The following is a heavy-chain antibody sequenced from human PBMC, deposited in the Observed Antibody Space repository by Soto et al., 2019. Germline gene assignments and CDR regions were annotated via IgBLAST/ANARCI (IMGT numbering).Heavy chain of an antibody. CDR1: GGTFRTSA. CDR2: IMPVFPTP. Sequence: QVQLVQSGAEVKKPGSSVKVSCKTSGGTFRTSAISWVRQAPGQGLEWMGGIMPVFPTPDYAQKFQGRVTITGDESTSTAYMELSSLRSEDTAVYYCARDKGRQQLGGNYYYIMDVWGQGTTVTVSS. J-gene: IGHJ6*01. D-gene: IGHD3-3*02. CDR3: ARDKGRQQLGGNYYYIMDV. V-gene: IGHV1-69*12.